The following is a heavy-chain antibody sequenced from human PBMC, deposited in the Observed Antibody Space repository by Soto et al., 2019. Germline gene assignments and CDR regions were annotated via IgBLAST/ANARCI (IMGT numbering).Heavy chain of an antibody. CDR3: ARLATGRSGYYYGMGV. J-gene: IGHJ6*02. V-gene: IGHV1-69*06. CDR2: IIPIFGTA. D-gene: IGHD5-12*01. CDR1: GGTFSSYA. Sequence: QVQLVQSGAEVKKPGSSVKVSCKASGGTFSSYAISWVRQAPGQGLEWMGGIIPIFGTANYAQKFQGRVTISAEKSPSTGYMGVSRLRTEDTAVYFWARLATGRSGYYYGMGVWGQGTTVTVSS.